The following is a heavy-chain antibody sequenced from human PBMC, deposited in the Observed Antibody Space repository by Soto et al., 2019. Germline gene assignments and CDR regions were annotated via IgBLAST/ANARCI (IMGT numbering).Heavy chain of an antibody. CDR2: ISYDGSNK. D-gene: IGHD3-3*01. J-gene: IGHJ4*02. CDR3: AKGGEWLSNPVFY. CDR1: GFTFSSYG. V-gene: IGHV3-30*18. Sequence: GGSLRLSCAASGFTFSSYGMHWVRQAPGKGLEWVAVISYDGSNKYYADSVKGRFTISRDNSKNTLYLQMNSLRAEDTAVYYCAKGGEWLSNPVFYWGQGTLVTVSS.